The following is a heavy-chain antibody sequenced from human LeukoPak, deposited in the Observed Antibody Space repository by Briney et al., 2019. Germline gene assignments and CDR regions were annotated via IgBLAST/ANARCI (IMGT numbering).Heavy chain of an antibody. CDR1: GYSFTSYW. J-gene: IGHJ4*02. V-gene: IGHV5-51*01. CDR3: ARPYCSGGSCYGGYFDY. CDR2: IYPGDSDT. Sequence: GESLEISCXGSGYSFTSYWIGWVRQMPGKGLEWMGIIYPGDSDTRYSPSFQGQVTISADKSISTAYLQWSSLKASDTAMYYCARPYCSGGSCYGGYFDYWGQGTLVTVSS. D-gene: IGHD2-15*01.